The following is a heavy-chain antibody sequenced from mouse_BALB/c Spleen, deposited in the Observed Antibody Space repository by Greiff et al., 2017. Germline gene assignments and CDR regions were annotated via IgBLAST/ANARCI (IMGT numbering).Heavy chain of an antibody. CDR1: GYTFTSYY. D-gene: IGHD1-1*01. V-gene: IGHV1S81*02. J-gene: IGHJ3*01. CDR2: INPSNGGT. CDR3: TRSGGYYGSGFAY. Sequence: QVQLQQPGAELVKPGASVKLSCKASGYTFTSYYMYWVKQRPGQGLEWIGGINPSNGGTNFNEKFKSKATLTVDKSSSTAYMQLSSLTSEDSAVYYCTRSGGYYGSGFAYWGQGTLVTVSA.